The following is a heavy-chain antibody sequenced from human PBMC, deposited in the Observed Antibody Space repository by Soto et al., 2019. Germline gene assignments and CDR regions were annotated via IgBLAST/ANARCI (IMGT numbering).Heavy chain of an antibody. J-gene: IGHJ4*02. D-gene: IGHD6-13*01. Sequence: VQLVQSGAEVKKPGSSVKLSCKTSVGTFRNYAINWVRQAPGQGLEWMGGSIPVFGTANYAQTFQGRFTITADESTSTAYMELSSLGSEDTAVYYCAIPLPKQQLVRGAFDHWGQGTLVTVAS. CDR3: AIPLPKQQLVRGAFDH. V-gene: IGHV1-69*01. CDR2: SIPVFGTA. CDR1: VGTFRNYA.